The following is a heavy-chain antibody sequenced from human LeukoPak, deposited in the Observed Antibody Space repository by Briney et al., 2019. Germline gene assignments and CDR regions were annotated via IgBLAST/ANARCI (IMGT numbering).Heavy chain of an antibody. D-gene: IGHD5-18*01. V-gene: IGHV4-59*01. CDR1: GDSITSYS. J-gene: IGHJ4*02. CDR3: ARDGALYSYGLFDY. CDR2: MYNSGST. Sequence: PSETLSLTCTVSGDSITSYSWSWIRQPPGKGLEWMGYMYNSGSTNYNPSLNSRVTISVDASKNVFPLKLRSVTAADTAVYYCARDGALYSYGLFDYWGQGTLVTVSS.